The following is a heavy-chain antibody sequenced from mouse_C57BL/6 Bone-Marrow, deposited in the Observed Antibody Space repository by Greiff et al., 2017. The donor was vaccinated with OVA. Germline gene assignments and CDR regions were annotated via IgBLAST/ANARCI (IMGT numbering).Heavy chain of an antibody. J-gene: IGHJ3*01. Sequence: EVKLVESGGGLVQPGGSMKLSCVASGFTFSNYWMNWVRQSPEKGLEWVAQIRLKSDNYATHYAESVKGRFTISRDDSKSSVYLQMNNLRAEDTGIYYCTGLDLIYDGYYSFAYWGQGTLVTVSA. CDR2: IRLKSDNYAT. CDR3: TGLDLIYDGYYSFAY. CDR1: GFTFSNYW. D-gene: IGHD2-3*01. V-gene: IGHV6-3*01.